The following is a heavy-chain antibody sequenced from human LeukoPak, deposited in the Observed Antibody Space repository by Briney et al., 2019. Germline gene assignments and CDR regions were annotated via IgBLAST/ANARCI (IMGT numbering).Heavy chain of an antibody. CDR1: GYSFTSYW. V-gene: IGHV5-51*01. CDR3: ARDLRGYSSGWYAFDI. CDR2: IYPGDSDT. Sequence: GESLKISCKGSGYSFTSYWIGWVRQMPGKGLEWMGIIYPGDSDTRYSPSFQGQVTISADKSISTAYLQWSSLKASDTAMYYCARDLRGYSSGWYAFDIWGQGTMVTVSS. J-gene: IGHJ3*02. D-gene: IGHD6-19*01.